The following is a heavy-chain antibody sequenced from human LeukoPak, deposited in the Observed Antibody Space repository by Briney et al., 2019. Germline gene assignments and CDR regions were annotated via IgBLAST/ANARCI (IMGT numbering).Heavy chain of an antibody. D-gene: IGHD3-16*01. J-gene: IGHJ5*02. CDR1: GFTFSSYA. V-gene: IGHV3-30*04. CDR2: ISYDGSNK. CDR3: ARVGGKKFDP. Sequence: PGGSLRLSCAASGFTFSSYAMHWVRQAPGEGLEWVAVISYDGSNKYYADSVKGRFTISRDNSKNTLYLQMNSLRAEDTAVYYCARVGGKKFDPWGQGTLVTVSS.